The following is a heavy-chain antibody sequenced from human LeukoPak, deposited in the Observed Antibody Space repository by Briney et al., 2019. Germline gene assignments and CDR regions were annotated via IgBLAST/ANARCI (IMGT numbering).Heavy chain of an antibody. CDR1: GGSISSYY. D-gene: IGHD2-2*01. CDR2: IYYSGST. CDR3: ARAPAGRGYYYYYGMDV. J-gene: IGHJ6*02. V-gene: IGHV4-59*01. Sequence: SETLSLTCTVSGGSISSYYWSWIRQPPGKGLEWIGYIYYSGSTNYNPSLKSRVTISVDTSKNQSSLKLSSVTAADTAVYYCARAPAGRGYYYYYGMDVWGQGTTVTVSS.